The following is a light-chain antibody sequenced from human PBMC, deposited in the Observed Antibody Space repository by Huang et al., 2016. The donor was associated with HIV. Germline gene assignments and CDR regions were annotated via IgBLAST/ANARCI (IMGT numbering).Light chain of an antibody. CDR2: DAS. Sequence: EIVLTQSPATLSLSPGERATLSCRASQSVSTYVAWYQQKPGQAPRLLIYDASNRATGIPARFSGSGAGTDFTLTISSLEPEDFAVDYCQQRSNWPPVTFGPGTKVDIK. J-gene: IGKJ3*01. V-gene: IGKV3-11*01. CDR3: QQRSNWPPVT. CDR1: QSVSTY.